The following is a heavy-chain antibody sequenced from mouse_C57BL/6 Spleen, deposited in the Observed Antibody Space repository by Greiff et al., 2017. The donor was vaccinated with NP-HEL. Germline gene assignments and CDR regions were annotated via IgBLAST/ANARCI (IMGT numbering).Heavy chain of an antibody. V-gene: IGHV1-78*01. J-gene: IGHJ4*01. CDR3: ARQSYYSNYVRAMDY. Sequence: VQLQQSDAELVKPGASVKISCKVSGYTFTDHTIHWMKQRPEQGLEWIGYIYPRDGSTKYNEKFKGKATLTADKSSSTAYMQLNSLTSEDSAVYFCARQSYYSNYVRAMDYWGQGTSVTVSS. CDR1: GYTFTDHT. D-gene: IGHD2-5*01. CDR2: IYPRDGST.